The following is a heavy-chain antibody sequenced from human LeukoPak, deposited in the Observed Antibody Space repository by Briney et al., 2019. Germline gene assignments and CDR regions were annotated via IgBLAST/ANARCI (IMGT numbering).Heavy chain of an antibody. D-gene: IGHD3-3*01. CDR3: ARHVASYDSDS. J-gene: IGHJ5*01. CDR2: IYNSGST. CDR1: GGPISSDSYY. Sequence: SETLSLTCSVSGGPISSDSYYWGWIRQPPGKGLEWIGSIYNSGSTYYNPSPESRVTVSVDRTRNQFSLKLTSVTASDTAVYYCARHVASYDSDSWGQGTLVTVSS. V-gene: IGHV4-39*01.